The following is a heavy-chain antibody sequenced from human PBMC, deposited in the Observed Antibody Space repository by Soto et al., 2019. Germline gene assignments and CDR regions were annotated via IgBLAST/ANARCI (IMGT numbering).Heavy chain of an antibody. V-gene: IGHV4-59*08. CDR1: GGPMNNYY. CDR2: MGYNGFT. D-gene: IGHD3-10*01. Sequence: QVQLQESGPGLVKPSETLSLTCTISGGPMNNYYCSWFRQPRGQGLAWIGYMGYNGFTRYNPSLRSRVAISLDPAKNQFSLNLSSVTAADTALYDCAIQGFGELHGLVDVWGQGITVTVSS. CDR3: AIQGFGELHGLVDV. J-gene: IGHJ6*02.